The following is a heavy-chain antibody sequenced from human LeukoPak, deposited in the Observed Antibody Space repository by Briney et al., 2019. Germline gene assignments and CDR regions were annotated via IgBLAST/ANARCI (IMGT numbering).Heavy chain of an antibody. Sequence: ATVKVSCKASGYTFTSYYMHWVRQAPGQGLEWMGIINPSGGSTSYAQTFQGRVTMTRDMSTSTVYMELSSLRSEDTAVYYCARDLVRRGWIQLWLLDYWGQGTLVTVSS. CDR1: GYTFTSYY. D-gene: IGHD5-18*01. V-gene: IGHV1-46*01. CDR2: INPSGGST. J-gene: IGHJ4*02. CDR3: ARDLVRRGWIQLWLLDY.